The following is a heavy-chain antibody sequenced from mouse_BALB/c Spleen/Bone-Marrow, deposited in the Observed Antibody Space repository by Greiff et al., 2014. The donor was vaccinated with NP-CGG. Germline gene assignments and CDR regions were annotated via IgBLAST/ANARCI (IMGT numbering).Heavy chain of an antibody. J-gene: IGHJ4*01. CDR1: GFSLTSYG. CDR3: ARITTATGAMDY. D-gene: IGHD1-2*01. CDR2: IWADGST. V-gene: IGHV2-9*02. Sequence: QVQLKESGPGLVAPSQSLSISCTVSGFSLTSYGVHWVRQPPGKGLEWLGVIWADGSTNYNSALMSRLSISKDNSKSQVFLKMNSLQTDDTAMYYGARITTATGAMDYWGQGTSVTVSS.